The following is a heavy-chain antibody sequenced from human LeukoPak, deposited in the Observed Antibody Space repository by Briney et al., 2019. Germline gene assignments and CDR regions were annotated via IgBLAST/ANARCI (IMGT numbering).Heavy chain of an antibody. CDR1: GFTFSSYA. D-gene: IGHD2-15*01. Sequence: PGGSLRLSCAASGFTFSSYAMSWVRQAPGKGLEWVSPISGSGDSTYYADSVKGRFTISRDNSRNTLYLQMNSLRAEDTAIYYCAKNGDRGAYCSGGTCYPYYYYYMDVWGKGTTVTISS. CDR3: AKNGDRGAYCSGGTCYPYYYYYMDV. J-gene: IGHJ6*03. V-gene: IGHV3-23*01. CDR2: ISGSGDST.